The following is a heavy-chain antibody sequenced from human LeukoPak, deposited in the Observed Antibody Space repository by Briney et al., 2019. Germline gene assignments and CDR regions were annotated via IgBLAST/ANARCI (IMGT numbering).Heavy chain of an antibody. V-gene: IGHV1-18*01. J-gene: IGHJ4*02. D-gene: IGHD6-13*01. CDR3: ARVAPYSSSWYAPLDY. CDR2: ISAYNGNT. Sequence: ASVKVSCKASGYTFTSYGISWVRQAPGQGLEWMGWISAYNGNTNYAQKLQGRVTMTTDTSTSTAYMELSSLRSEDTAVYYCARVAPYSSSWYAPLDYWGQGTLVTVSS. CDR1: GYTFTSYG.